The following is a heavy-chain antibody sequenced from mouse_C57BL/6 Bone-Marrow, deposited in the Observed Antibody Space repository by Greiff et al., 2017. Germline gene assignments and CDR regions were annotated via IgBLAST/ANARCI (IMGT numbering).Heavy chain of an antibody. CDR2: IDPSDSYT. CDR3: ARSALWLYAMDY. V-gene: IGHV1-69*01. CDR1: GYTFTSYW. Sequence: QVQLQQPGAELVMPGASVKLSCKASGYTFTSYWMHWVKQRPGQGLEWIGEIDPSDSYTNYNQKFKGKSTLTVDKSSSTAYMQLSRLTSEDSAVYYCARSALWLYAMDYWGQGTSVTVSS. D-gene: IGHD2-2*01. J-gene: IGHJ4*01.